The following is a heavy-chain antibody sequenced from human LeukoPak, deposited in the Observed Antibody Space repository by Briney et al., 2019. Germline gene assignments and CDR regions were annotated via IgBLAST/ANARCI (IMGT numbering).Heavy chain of an antibody. CDR1: GFTFSSYA. J-gene: IGHJ4*02. CDR3: ARGVPFDY. CDR2: ISYDGSNK. Sequence: GGSLRLSCAASGFTFSSYAMHWVRQAPGKGLEWVAVISYDGSNKYYADSVKGRFTISRDNSKNTLYLQMNSLRAEDTAVYYCARGVPFDYWGQGTLVTVSS. V-gene: IGHV3-30-3*01.